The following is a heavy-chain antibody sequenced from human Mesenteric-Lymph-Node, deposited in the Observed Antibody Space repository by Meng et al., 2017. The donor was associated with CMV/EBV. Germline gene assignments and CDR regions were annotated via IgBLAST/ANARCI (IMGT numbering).Heavy chain of an antibody. Sequence: GISWVRQAPGQGLEWMGWISAYNGNTNYAQKLQGRVTMTTDTSTSTAYMELRSLRSDDTAVYYCARDPWVLVVPAAIKRVYYYGMDVWGQGTMVTVSS. D-gene: IGHD2-2*01. CDR1: G. CDR2: ISAYNGNT. V-gene: IGHV1-18*01. J-gene: IGHJ6*02. CDR3: ARDPWVLVVPAAIKRVYYYGMDV.